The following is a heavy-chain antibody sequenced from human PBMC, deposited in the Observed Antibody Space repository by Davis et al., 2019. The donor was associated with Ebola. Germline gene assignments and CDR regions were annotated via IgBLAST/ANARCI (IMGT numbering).Heavy chain of an antibody. V-gene: IGHV3-7*03. CDR3: ARGGAVAGTFDY. CDR1: GFTFSHYW. CDR2: MKQDGSEK. D-gene: IGHD6-19*01. Sequence: PGGSLRLSCAASGFTFSHYWMSWVRQAPGKGPEWVAIMKQDGSEKYYVDSVKGRCTISTDNAKNSLYLQMNSLRAEDTAVYYCARGGAVAGTFDYWGQGTLVTVSS. J-gene: IGHJ4*02.